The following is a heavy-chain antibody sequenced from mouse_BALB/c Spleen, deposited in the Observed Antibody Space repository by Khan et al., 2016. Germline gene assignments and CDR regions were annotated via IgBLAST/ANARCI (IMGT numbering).Heavy chain of an antibody. D-gene: IGHD3-1*01. CDR3: AGSSSGYWYYFDY. V-gene: IGHV3-1*02. CDR1: GYSITSHYS. J-gene: IGHJ2*01. CDR2: IHYSGSP. Sequence: EVQLQESGPDLVKPSQSVSLTCTVTGYSITSHYSWHWIRHFPGNKVEWMGYIHYSGSPDYNPSLKSRNSITRDTAKNQFFLHLNSVTTEDTATYYCAGSSSGYWYYFDYWGQGTTLTVSS.